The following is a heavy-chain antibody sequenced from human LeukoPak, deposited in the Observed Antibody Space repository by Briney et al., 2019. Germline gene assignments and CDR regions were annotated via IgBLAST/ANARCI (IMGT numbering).Heavy chain of an antibody. CDR1: GDSFTSVTDY. V-gene: IGHV4-39*07. D-gene: IGHD6-19*01. J-gene: IGHJ4*02. CDR2: GDYSGGT. Sequence: SETLSLTCTVSGDSFTSVTDYWAWIRQPPGKGLEWIATGDYSGGTYYDPSLESRVAISADMSKNQISLQLTSVTGADTAVYYCAGERGEEYSSGWYKTNFFYNWGQGIRVTVSS. CDR3: AGERGEEYSSGWYKTNFFYN.